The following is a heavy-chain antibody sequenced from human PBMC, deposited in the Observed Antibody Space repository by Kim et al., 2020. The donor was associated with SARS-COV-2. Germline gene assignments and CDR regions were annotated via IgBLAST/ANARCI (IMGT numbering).Heavy chain of an antibody. CDR1: GGSFSGYY. CDR2: INHSGST. J-gene: IGHJ6*03. D-gene: IGHD3-10*01. CDR3: ARGVGWFGELLEYYYYYMDV. V-gene: IGHV4-34*01. Sequence: SETLSLTCAVYGGSFSGYYWSWIRQPPGKGLEWIGEINHSGSTNYNPSLKSRVTISVDTSKNQFSLKLSSVTAADTAVYYCARGVGWFGELLEYYYYYMDVWGKGTTVTVSS.